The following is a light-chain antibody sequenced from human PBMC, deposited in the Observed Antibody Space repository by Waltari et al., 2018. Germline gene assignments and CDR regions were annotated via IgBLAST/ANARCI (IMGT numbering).Light chain of an antibody. CDR2: TTN. CDR1: NSNIGSNT. J-gene: IGLJ2*01. Sequence: QSVLTQPPSASGTPGQTVTISCSGSNSNIGSNTVTWYQHLPGTAPRLLMYTTNERPSGVPDRFSASQSGTLAPLAINGLQSEDEADYYCSTWDDALNGRVVFGGGTKVTVL. V-gene: IGLV1-44*01. CDR3: STWDDALNGRVV.